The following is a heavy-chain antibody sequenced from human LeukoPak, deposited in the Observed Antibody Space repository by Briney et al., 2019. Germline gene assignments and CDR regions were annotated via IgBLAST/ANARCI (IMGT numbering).Heavy chain of an antibody. D-gene: IGHD1-26*01. CDR1: GGSISSYY. J-gene: IGHJ4*02. CDR2: IYYSGST. CDR3: ARGGRWGWELLGIFDY. V-gene: IGHV4-59*08. Sequence: SETLSLTCTVSGGSISSYYWSWIRQPPGKGLEWIGYIYYSGSTYYNPSLKSRVTISVDTSKNQFSLKLSSVTAADTAVYYCARGGRWGWELLGIFDYWGQGTLVTVSS.